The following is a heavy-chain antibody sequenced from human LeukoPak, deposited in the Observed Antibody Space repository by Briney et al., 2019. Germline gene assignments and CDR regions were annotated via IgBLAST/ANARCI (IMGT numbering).Heavy chain of an antibody. CDR1: GFTFSSYW. CDR3: ARVGLELPVYYMDV. Sequence: GGSLRLSCAASGFTFSSYWMSWVRQAPGKGLEWVANIRQDGNEKYYVDSVKGRFTISRDDAKNSMYVQMNSLRAEDTAVYYCARVGLELPVYYMDVWGKGTTVNVSS. D-gene: IGHD1-7*01. V-gene: IGHV3-7*01. J-gene: IGHJ6*03. CDR2: IRQDGNEK.